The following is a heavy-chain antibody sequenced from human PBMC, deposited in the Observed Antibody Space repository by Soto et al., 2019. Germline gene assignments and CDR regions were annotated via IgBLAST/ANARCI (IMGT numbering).Heavy chain of an antibody. D-gene: IGHD3-10*01. CDR1: GGSISSYY. V-gene: IGHV4-59*08. Sequence: PSETLSLTCTVSGGSISSYYWSWIRQPPGKGLEWIGYIYYSGSTNYNPSLKSRVTISVDTSKNQFSLKLNSMTAADTAVYYCARHNYGSGSTYLDYWGQGTPVTVSS. J-gene: IGHJ4*02. CDR3: ARHNYGSGSTYLDY. CDR2: IYYSGST.